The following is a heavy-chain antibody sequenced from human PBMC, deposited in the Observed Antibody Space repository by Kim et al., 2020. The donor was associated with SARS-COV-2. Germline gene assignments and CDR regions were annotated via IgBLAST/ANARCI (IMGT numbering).Heavy chain of an antibody. Sequence: SETLSLTCTVSGGSISSYYWSWIRQPPGKGLEWIGYIYYSGSTNYNPSLKSRVTISVDTSKNQFSLKLSSVTAADTAVYYCARGEGTPEIWFGEVVFDYWGQGTLVTVSS. CDR1: GGSISSYY. D-gene: IGHD3-10*01. V-gene: IGHV4-59*01. CDR3: ARGEGTPEIWFGEVVFDY. J-gene: IGHJ4*02. CDR2: IYYSGST.